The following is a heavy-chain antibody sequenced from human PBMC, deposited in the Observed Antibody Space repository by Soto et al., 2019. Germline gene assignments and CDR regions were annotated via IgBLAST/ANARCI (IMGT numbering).Heavy chain of an antibody. Sequence: GSLRLSCAASGFTFSSYAMHWARQAPGKGLEWVAVISYDGSNKYYADSVKGRFTISRDNSKNTLYLQMNSLRAEDTAVYYCARDHYYDSSGYYLEYYFDYWGRGTLVTVSS. CDR1: GFTFSSYA. V-gene: IGHV3-30-3*01. CDR2: ISYDGSNK. D-gene: IGHD3-22*01. CDR3: ARDHYYDSSGYYLEYYFDY. J-gene: IGHJ4*02.